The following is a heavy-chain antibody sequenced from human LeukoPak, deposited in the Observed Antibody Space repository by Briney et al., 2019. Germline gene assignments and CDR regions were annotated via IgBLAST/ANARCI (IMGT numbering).Heavy chain of an antibody. CDR3: ASMTTVVTVVDY. V-gene: IGHV1-24*01. D-gene: IGHD4-23*01. CDR2: FDPENGET. CDR1: GYSLTELS. J-gene: IGHJ4*02. Sequence: ASVKVSCKVSGYSLTELSMHWVRQAPGNGLEWMGGFDPENGETINAQKFQGRVTMAEDTSTDAAYMELSRLRSEDTAVYYCASMTTVVTVVDYWGQGTLVTVSS.